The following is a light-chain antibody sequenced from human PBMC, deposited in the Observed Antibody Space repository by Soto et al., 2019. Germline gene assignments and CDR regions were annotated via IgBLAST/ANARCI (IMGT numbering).Light chain of an antibody. CDR2: GAS. J-gene: IGKJ5*01. Sequence: EIVMTQSPATLSVSPGERATLSCRASQSVSSNLAWYQQKPGQAPRLLIYGASTRAAGIPDRFSGSGSGTDFTLTITRLEPEDFAVYYCQQHETLITFGQGTRLENK. CDR1: QSVSSN. V-gene: IGKV3D-15*01. CDR3: QQHETLIT.